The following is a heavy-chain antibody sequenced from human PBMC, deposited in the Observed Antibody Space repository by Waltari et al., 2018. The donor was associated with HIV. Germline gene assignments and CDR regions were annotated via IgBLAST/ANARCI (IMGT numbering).Heavy chain of an antibody. CDR1: GGSISSGGYY. J-gene: IGHJ4*02. Sequence: QVQLQESGPGLVKPSQTLSLTCTVSGGSISSGGYYWSWIRQHPGKGLEWIVYIYYSGSTYYNPSLKRRVTISVDTSKNQFSLKLSSVTAADTAVYYCARSAIAVAGPSFFDYWGQGTLVTVSS. V-gene: IGHV4-31*03. CDR3: ARSAIAVAGPSFFDY. CDR2: IYYSGST. D-gene: IGHD6-19*01.